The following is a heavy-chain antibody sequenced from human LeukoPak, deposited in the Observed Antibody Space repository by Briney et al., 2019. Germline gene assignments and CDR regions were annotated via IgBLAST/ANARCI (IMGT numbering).Heavy chain of an antibody. CDR2: IYYSGST. CDR3: ASTINRARYYHYMDV. CDR1: GGSISSSSYY. J-gene: IGHJ6*03. V-gene: IGHV4-39*07. D-gene: IGHD1-14*01. Sequence: SETLSLTCTVSGGSISSSSYYWGWIRQPPGKGLEWIGSIYYSGSTYYNPSLKSRVTISVDTSKNQFSLKLSSVTAADTAVYYCASTINRARYYHYMDVWGKGTTVTVSS.